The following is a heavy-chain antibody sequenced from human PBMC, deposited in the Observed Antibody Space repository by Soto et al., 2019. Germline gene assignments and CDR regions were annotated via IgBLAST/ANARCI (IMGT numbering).Heavy chain of an antibody. CDR1: GGDLTNSG. CDR3: ATEARAAFNS. Sequence: QVHLVQSGAEMKKPGSSVKVSCKVSGGDLTNSGISWVRQAPGQGLEWMGGIFPLLAMVGYSQNFQGRVTITADASPTTAYIYLGSLNSVDTAVYICATEARAAFNSWGQGTVVIVPS. V-gene: IGHV1-69*04. CDR2: IFPLLAMV. D-gene: IGHD6-13*01. J-gene: IGHJ5*01.